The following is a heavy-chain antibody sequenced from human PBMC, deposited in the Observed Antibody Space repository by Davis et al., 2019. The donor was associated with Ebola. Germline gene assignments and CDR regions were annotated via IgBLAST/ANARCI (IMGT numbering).Heavy chain of an antibody. CDR3: VKEAVNNGYFDS. CDR2: ISSSGSTI. D-gene: IGHD2-8*01. J-gene: IGHJ4*02. Sequence: PGGSLRLSCAASGFTFSDYYMSWIRQAPGKGLEWVSYISSSGSTIYYADSVKGRFTISRDNSKNTLYLQMNSLRAEDTAVYYCVKEAVNNGYFDSWGQGTRITVSS. V-gene: IGHV3-11*04. CDR1: GFTFSDYY.